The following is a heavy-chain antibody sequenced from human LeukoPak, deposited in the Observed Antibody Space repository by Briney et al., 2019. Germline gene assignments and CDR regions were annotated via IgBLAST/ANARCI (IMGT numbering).Heavy chain of an antibody. CDR1: GFTFSNYW. D-gene: IGHD3-22*01. CDR3: ARVYNPNNPDSRGFRHFDD. J-gene: IGHJ4*02. Sequence: GGSLRLSCAASGFTFSNYWMSWVRQAPGKGLEWAANIKQDGSEKYYVDSVNGRFTISRDNAENSLYLQMNHLRAEDTAVYYCARVYNPNNPDSRGFRHFDDWGQGTQVTVSS. CDR2: IKQDGSEK. V-gene: IGHV3-7*01.